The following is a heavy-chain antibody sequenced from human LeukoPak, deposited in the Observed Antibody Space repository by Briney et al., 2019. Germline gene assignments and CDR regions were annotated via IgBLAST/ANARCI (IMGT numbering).Heavy chain of an antibody. J-gene: IGHJ4*02. D-gene: IGHD6-13*01. Sequence: SETLSLTCAVYGGSFSGYYWSWIRQPPGQGLEWIGEINHSGSTNYNPSLKSRVTISVDTSKNQFSLKLSSVTAADTAVYYCARRRQQLAYWGQGTLVTVSS. CDR3: ARRRQQLAY. V-gene: IGHV4-34*01. CDR2: INHSGST. CDR1: GGSFSGYY.